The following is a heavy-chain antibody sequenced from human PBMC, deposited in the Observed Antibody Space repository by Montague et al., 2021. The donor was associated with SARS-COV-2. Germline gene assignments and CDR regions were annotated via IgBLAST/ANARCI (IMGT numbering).Heavy chain of an antibody. D-gene: IGHD1-26*01. CDR1: GGSISSYY. J-gene: IGHJ4*02. CDR3: ARKGSGRSDMAY. V-gene: IGHV4-59*12. CDR2: ISYSGST. Sequence: SETLSLTCTVSGGSISSYYWSWIRQPPGRGPQWIGYISYSGSTNYNPSLKSRVTISVDTSKNHFTLRLTSVTAADTAIYYCARKGSGRSDMAYWGQGTLVTVSS.